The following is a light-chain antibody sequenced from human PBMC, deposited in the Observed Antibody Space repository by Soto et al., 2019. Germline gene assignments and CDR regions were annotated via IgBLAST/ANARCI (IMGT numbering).Light chain of an antibody. V-gene: IGKV3-15*01. CDR3: QQYNNWPPLYT. Sequence: EIVMTQSPATLSVSPGERATLSCRASQSVSSNLAWYQQKPGQAPRLLIYGASTRATGIPARFSGSGSGTEFTLTISSLQCEDFAVYYCQQYNNWPPLYTFGQGTKVDIK. CDR1: QSVSSN. J-gene: IGKJ2*01. CDR2: GAS.